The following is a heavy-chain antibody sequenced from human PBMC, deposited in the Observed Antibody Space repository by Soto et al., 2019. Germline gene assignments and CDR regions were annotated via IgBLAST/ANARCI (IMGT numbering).Heavy chain of an antibody. CDR3: ARDPKPLYDFWSGYYGRTNWFDP. CDR2: ISSSGSTI. D-gene: IGHD3-3*01. CDR1: GFTFSSYA. V-gene: IGHV3-48*04. Sequence: GGSLRLSCAASGFTFSSYAVSWVRQAPGKGLEWVSYISSSGSTIYYADSVKGRFTISRDNAKNSLYLQMNSLRAEDTAVYYCARDPKPLYDFWSGYYGRTNWFDPWGQGTLVTVSS. J-gene: IGHJ5*02.